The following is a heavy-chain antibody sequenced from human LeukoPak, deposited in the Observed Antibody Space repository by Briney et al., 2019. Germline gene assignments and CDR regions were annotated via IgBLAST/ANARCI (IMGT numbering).Heavy chain of an antibody. Sequence: ASVKVSCKASGYTFTGYYMHWVRQAPGQGLEWMGWINPNSGGTNYAQKFQGRVTMTRDTSISTAYMELSRLRSDDTAVYYCAREGDCSSTSCYPSGDNWFDPWGQGTLVTVSS. J-gene: IGHJ5*02. CDR2: INPNSGGT. CDR3: AREGDCSSTSCYPSGDNWFDP. V-gene: IGHV1-2*02. D-gene: IGHD2-2*01. CDR1: GYTFTGYY.